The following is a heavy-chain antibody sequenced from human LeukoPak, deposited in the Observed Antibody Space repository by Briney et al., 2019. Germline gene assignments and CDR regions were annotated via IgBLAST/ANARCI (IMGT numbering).Heavy chain of an antibody. J-gene: IGHJ4*02. Sequence: GGSLRLSCAASGFTCSSYWMHWVRQAPGKGLVWVSRINSDGSSTSYADSVKGRFTISRDNAKNTLYLQMNSLRAEDTAVYYCARLSYGSGRDYWGQGTLVTVSS. CDR1: GFTCSSYW. D-gene: IGHD3-10*01. CDR2: INSDGSST. CDR3: ARLSYGSGRDY. V-gene: IGHV3-74*01.